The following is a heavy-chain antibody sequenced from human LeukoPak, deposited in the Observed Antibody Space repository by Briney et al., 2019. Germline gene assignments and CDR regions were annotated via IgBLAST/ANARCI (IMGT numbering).Heavy chain of an antibody. J-gene: IGHJ6*02. CDR2: IYSGGST. D-gene: IGHD5-18*01. CDR3: ARVRVDTAMVYNYYCYGMDV. V-gene: IGHV3-53*01. Sequence: PGGSLRLSCAASGFTVSSNYMSWVRQAPGKGLEWVSVIYSGGSTYYADSVKGRFTISRDNSKNTLYLQMNSLRAEDTAVYYCARVRVDTAMVYNYYCYGMDVWGQGTTVTVSS. CDR1: GFTVSSNY.